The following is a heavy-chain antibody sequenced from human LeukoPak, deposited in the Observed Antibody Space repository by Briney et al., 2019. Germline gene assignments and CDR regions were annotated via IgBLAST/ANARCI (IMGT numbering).Heavy chain of an antibody. CDR3: ADYYASGSYPP. CDR2: ILSKTSGGTT. CDR1: GFSFSNAW. V-gene: IGHV3-15*07. J-gene: IGHJ5*02. D-gene: IGHD3-10*01. Sequence: PGGSLRLSCAASGFSFSNAWMNWVRQAPGKGLEWVGRILSKTSGGTTDYATPVKGRFTISRDDSKNMLYLHMNSLQIEDTAVYYCADYYASGSYPPWGQEPWSPSPQ.